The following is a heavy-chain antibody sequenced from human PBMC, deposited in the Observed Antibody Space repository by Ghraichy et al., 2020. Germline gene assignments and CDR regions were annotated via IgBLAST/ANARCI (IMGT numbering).Heavy chain of an antibody. Sequence: GGSLRLSCSASGFTFSSYAMHWVRQAPGKGLEYVSAISSNGGSTYYADSVKGRFTISRDNSKNTLYLQMSSLRAEDTAVYYCVKDLRDIVVVPAAIRFVDNWNYAYGMDVWGQGTTVTVSS. D-gene: IGHD2-2*02. CDR1: GFTFSSYA. CDR2: ISSNGGST. J-gene: IGHJ6*02. V-gene: IGHV3-64D*06. CDR3: VKDLRDIVVVPAAIRFVDNWNYAYGMDV.